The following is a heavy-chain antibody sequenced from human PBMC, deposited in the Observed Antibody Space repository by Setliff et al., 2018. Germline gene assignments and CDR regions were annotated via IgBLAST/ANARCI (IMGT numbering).Heavy chain of an antibody. J-gene: IGHJ4*02. CDR3: TVYNTGSSKDHY. D-gene: IGHD2-8*02. Sequence: SETLSLTCTVSGGSISSGDYYWSWIRQPPGKGLEWIGEINHSGSTNYNPSLKSRVTISVDTSKNQLSLKLSSVTAADTALYYCTVYNTGSSKDHYWGQGTPVT. CDR1: GGSISSGDYY. V-gene: IGHV4-39*07. CDR2: INHSGST.